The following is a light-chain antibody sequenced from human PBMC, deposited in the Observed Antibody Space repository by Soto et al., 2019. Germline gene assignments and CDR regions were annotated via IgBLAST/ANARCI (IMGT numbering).Light chain of an antibody. CDR1: QAIRDD. Sequence: AIQMTQSPSYLSAYVGDRVTITCRASQAIRDDLGWYQQKPGKAPKLLIYGASSLHDGVPSRFSGSGSGTDFTLAISSLHPEYFATYYCLQDNNYPWTFGQGTKVEVK. V-gene: IGKV1-6*01. CDR3: LQDNNYPWT. CDR2: GAS. J-gene: IGKJ1*01.